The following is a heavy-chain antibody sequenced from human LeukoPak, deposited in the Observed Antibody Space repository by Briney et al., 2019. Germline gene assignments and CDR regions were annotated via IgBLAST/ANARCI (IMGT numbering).Heavy chain of an antibody. Sequence: PSETLSLTCTVSGGSISSYYWSWIRQPPGKGLEWIGYIYYSGSTNYNPSLKSRVTISVDTSKNQFSLKLSSVTAADTAVYYCARGRLGELSLFDYWGQGTLVTASS. V-gene: IGHV4-59*01. CDR3: ARGRLGELSLFDY. D-gene: IGHD3-16*02. CDR1: GGSISSYY. CDR2: IYYSGST. J-gene: IGHJ4*02.